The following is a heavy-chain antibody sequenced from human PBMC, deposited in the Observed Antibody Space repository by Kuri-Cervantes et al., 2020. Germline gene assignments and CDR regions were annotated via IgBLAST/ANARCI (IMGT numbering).Heavy chain of an antibody. V-gene: IGHV3-21*01. Sequence: GESLKISCAASGFTFSSYGMHWVRQAPGKGLEWVSSISSSSSYIYYADSVKGRFTISRDNAKNSLYLQMNSLRAEDTAVYYCARLGRWLQLPGIRTTDYFFDYWGQGTLVTVSS. D-gene: IGHD5-24*01. CDR2: ISSSSSYI. CDR3: ARLGRWLQLPGIRTTDYFFDY. CDR1: GFTFSSYG. J-gene: IGHJ4*02.